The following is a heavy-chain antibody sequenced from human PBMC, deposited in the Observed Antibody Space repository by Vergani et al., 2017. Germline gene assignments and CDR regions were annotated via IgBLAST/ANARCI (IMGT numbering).Heavy chain of an antibody. CDR2: ISSSSSTI. V-gene: IGHV3-48*01. J-gene: IGHJ6*02. Sequence: EVQLVESGGGLVKPGGSLRLSCAASGFTFSSYSMNWVRQAPGKGLEWVSYISSSSSTIYYADSVKGRFTISRDNAKNSLYLQMNSLRAEDTAVYYCATRDYYYGSGSYYDYYYYGMDVWGQGTTVTVSS. CDR3: ATRDYYYGSGSYYDYYYYGMDV. D-gene: IGHD3-10*01. CDR1: GFTFSSYS.